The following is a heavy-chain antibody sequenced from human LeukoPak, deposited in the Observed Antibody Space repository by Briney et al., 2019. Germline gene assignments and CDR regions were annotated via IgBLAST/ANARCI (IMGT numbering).Heavy chain of an antibody. CDR2: ISAYNGNT. V-gene: IGHV1-18*01. D-gene: IGHD2-15*01. CDR1: GYTFTSYG. CDR3: ATRSRYYSGGSCYNWFDP. Sequence: GASVKVSFTCSGYTFTSYGISWGRQAPGQGLEWMGWISAYNGNTNYAQKLQGRVTMTTDTSTSTAYMELRSLRSDDTAVYYCATRSRYYSGGSCYNWFDPWGQGTLVTVSS. J-gene: IGHJ5*02.